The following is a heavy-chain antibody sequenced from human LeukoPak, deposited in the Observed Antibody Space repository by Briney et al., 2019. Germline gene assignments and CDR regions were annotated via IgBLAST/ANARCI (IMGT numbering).Heavy chain of an antibody. CDR1: GFTFSGYA. Sequence: GGSLRLSCAASGFTFSGYAMSWVRQAPGKGLEWVAVISNDERNKYYTDSVKGRFTISRDNSKNTVYLQMNSLRTEDTAVYYCARPSPPGDGYNPCDYWGPGALVIVSS. CDR3: ARPSPPGDGYNPCDY. J-gene: IGHJ4*02. V-gene: IGHV3-30*04. D-gene: IGHD5-24*01. CDR2: ISNDERNK.